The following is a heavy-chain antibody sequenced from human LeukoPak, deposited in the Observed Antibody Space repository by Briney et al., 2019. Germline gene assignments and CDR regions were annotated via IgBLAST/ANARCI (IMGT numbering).Heavy chain of an antibody. Sequence: PSETLSLTCSVSGGPISIYYWTWIRQIPGKGLEWIGYIYYTGTTNYSPLFESRATISVDTSKNQFSLKLTSVTAADTAVYFCARGEDFERYYLAYWGQGTLVTVSS. CDR1: GGPISIYY. CDR2: IYYTGTT. V-gene: IGHV4-59*01. CDR3: ARGEDFERYYLAY. J-gene: IGHJ4*02. D-gene: IGHD3-9*01.